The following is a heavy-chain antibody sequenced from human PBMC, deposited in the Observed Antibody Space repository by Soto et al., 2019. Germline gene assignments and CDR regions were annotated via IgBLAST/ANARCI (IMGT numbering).Heavy chain of an antibody. V-gene: IGHV4-59*01. Sequence: SETLSLTCTVAGGSISSYYWSCIRQPPGKGLEWIGYIYYSGSTNYNPSLKSRVTISVDTSKNQFSLKLSSVIAADTAVYYCARVDTAMVGIPYYYYGMDVWGQGTTVTVSS. J-gene: IGHJ6*02. CDR3: ARVDTAMVGIPYYYYGMDV. CDR2: IYYSGST. CDR1: GGSISSYY. D-gene: IGHD5-18*01.